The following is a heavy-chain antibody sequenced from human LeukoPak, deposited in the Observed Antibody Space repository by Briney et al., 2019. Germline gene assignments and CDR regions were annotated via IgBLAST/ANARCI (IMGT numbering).Heavy chain of an antibody. CDR1: GFTFSSYG. CDR3: ARDQVSVAGTGIDY. V-gene: IGHV3-30*03. J-gene: IGHJ4*02. Sequence: GGSLRLSCAASGFTFSSYGMHWVRQAPGKGLEWVAVISYDGSNKYYADSVKGRFTISRDNSKNTLYLQMNSLRAEDTAVYYCARDQVSVAGTGIDYWGQGTLVTVSS. D-gene: IGHD6-19*01. CDR2: ISYDGSNK.